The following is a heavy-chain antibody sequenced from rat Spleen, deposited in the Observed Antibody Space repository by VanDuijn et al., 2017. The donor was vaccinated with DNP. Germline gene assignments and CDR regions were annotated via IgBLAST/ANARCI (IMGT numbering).Heavy chain of an antibody. V-gene: IGHV4-2*01. Sequence: EVKFVESGGGLVQPGRSLKLSCAASGFNFNDCWMGWVRQAPGKGLEWIGELNNDSSTINSSPSLRERFTISSDNAQNSLYLQMSKVGSDDTAIYYCARKSSKGWFYDFWGPGTMVTVSS. D-gene: IGHD3-1*01. CDR1: GFNFNDCW. J-gene: IGHJ1*01. CDR3: ARKSSKGWFYDF. CDR2: LNNDSSTI.